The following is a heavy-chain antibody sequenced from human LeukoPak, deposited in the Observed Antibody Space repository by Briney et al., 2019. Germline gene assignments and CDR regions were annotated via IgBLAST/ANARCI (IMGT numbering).Heavy chain of an antibody. J-gene: IGHJ4*02. CDR3: SKDRWGSGGSGGGDY. D-gene: IGHD2-15*01. CDR1: GFTFSSYA. V-gene: IGHV3-23*01. Sequence: GGSLRLSCAASGFTFSSYAMTWVRQAPGKGLEWVSTISKTGGSTYYADSVKGRFTISRDNSKNTLYLRMNSLRVEDTAVYYCSKDRWGSGGSGGGDYWGQGTLVTVSS. CDR2: ISKTGGST.